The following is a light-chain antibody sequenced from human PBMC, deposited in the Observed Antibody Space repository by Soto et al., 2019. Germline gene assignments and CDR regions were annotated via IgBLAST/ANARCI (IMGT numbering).Light chain of an antibody. CDR1: SSDVGGYKY. J-gene: IGLJ2*01. CDR2: DVS. Sequence: QSVLTQPASVSGSPGQSITISCTGTSSDVGGYKYVSWYQHHPGNAPKLMIYDVSYRPSGVSNRFSASKSGNTASLTISGLQAEDEAHYYCSSYTSGSTLVVFGGGTKVTVL. CDR3: SSYTSGSTLVV. V-gene: IGLV2-14*03.